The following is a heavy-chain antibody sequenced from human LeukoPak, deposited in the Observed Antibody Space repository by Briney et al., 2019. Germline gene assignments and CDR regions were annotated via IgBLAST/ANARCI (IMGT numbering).Heavy chain of an antibody. CDR2: IEIKGNSYAT. Sequence: GGSLSLSCAASGFTFSGSAIHWVRQASGKGLEWVGHIEIKGNSYATAYAASVRGRFTISRDDSKNTAYLQMNSLKTEDTAVYYCTHQGTCGGDCYSDWGQGTLVSVPS. D-gene: IGHD2-21*02. CDR1: GFTFSGSA. V-gene: IGHV3-73*01. CDR3: THQGTCGGDCYSD. J-gene: IGHJ4*02.